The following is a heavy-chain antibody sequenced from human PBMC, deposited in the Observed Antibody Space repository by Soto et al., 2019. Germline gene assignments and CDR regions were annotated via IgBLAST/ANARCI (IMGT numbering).Heavy chain of an antibody. Sequence: QITLKESGPTLVKPTQTLTLTCTFSGFSLTTSGVGVGWIRQPPGKALEWLALIYWDDDKRYSPSLKSRLTITKDTSKTQVVLTMTNIDPVDTATYYCAVRNYFDSSDYFRFDYWGQGTLVTVSS. V-gene: IGHV2-5*02. CDR1: GFSLTTSGVG. J-gene: IGHJ4*02. CDR3: AVRNYFDSSDYFRFDY. CDR2: IYWDDDK. D-gene: IGHD3-22*01.